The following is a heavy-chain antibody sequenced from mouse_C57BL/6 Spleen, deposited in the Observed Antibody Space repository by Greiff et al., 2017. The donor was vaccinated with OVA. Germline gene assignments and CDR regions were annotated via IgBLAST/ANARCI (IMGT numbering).Heavy chain of an antibody. CDR3: VGPPYYDYDGDAMDY. CDR2: IRSKSNNYAT. V-gene: IGHV10-1*01. CDR1: GFSFNTYA. J-gene: IGHJ4*01. Sequence: EVQLVESGGGLVQPKGSLKLSCAASGFSFNTYAMNWVRQAPGKGLEWVARIRSKSNNYATYYADSVKDRFTISRDDSESMLYLQMNNLKTEDTAMYYCVGPPYYDYDGDAMDYWGQGTSVTVSS. D-gene: IGHD2-4*01.